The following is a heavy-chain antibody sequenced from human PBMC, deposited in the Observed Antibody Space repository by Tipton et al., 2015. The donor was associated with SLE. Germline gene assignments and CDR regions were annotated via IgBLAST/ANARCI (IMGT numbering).Heavy chain of an antibody. CDR2: VNHSVST. Sequence: TLSLTCAVYGGSFSGYYWNWIRQPPGKGLEWIGKVNHSVSTNYNPSLKSRVTISVDTSKNQFSLKLSSVTAADTAVYYCADSSSYEYFQHWGQGTLVTVSS. J-gene: IGHJ1*01. D-gene: IGHD6-13*01. V-gene: IGHV4-34*01. CDR3: ADSSSYEYFQH. CDR1: GGSFSGYY.